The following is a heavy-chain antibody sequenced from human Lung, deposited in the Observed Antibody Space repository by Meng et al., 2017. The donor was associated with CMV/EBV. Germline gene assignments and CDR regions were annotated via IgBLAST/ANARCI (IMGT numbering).Heavy chain of an antibody. CDR3: APTYYYDSSGYYPLAY. CDR1: GFTFSSHS. J-gene: IGHJ4*01. D-gene: IGHD3-22*01. Sequence: SCAASGFTFSSHSMNLVRQAPGKGLEWVSSISSSSSYISYADSVKGRFIISRDNAKNSLYLQMNSLRAEDTAMYPCAPTYYYDSSGYYPLAYWGQGXLVTVSS. CDR2: ISSSSSYI. V-gene: IGHV3-21*01.